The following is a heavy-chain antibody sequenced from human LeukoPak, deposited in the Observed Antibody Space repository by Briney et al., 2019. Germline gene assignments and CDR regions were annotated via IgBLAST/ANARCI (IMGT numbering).Heavy chain of an antibody. D-gene: IGHD2-2*02. CDR1: GFTFSSYA. CDR3: ARGEIVVVPAAIFSSIAARGNYYYYGMDV. V-gene: IGHV3-30-3*01. Sequence: GVALRLSCAASGFTFSSYAMHWVRQAPGKGLEWVAVISYDGSNKDYADSVKGRFTISRDNSKNTLYLQMNSLRAEDTAVYYCARGEIVVVPAAIFSSIAARGNYYYYGMDVWGQGTTVTLSS. J-gene: IGHJ6*02. CDR2: ISYDGSNK.